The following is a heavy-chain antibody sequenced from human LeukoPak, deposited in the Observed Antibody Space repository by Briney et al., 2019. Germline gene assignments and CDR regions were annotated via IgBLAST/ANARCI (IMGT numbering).Heavy chain of an antibody. J-gene: IGHJ4*02. Sequence: ASVKVSCKASGYTFTSYYMHWVRQAPGQGLEWMGIINPSGGSTSYAQKFQGRVTMTRDTSTSTVYMELSSLRSEDTAVYYCARAGDGNFGVVIRISVHIDYWGQGTLVTVSS. CDR1: GYTFTSYY. V-gene: IGHV1-46*01. CDR3: ARAGDGNFGVVIRISVHIDY. D-gene: IGHD3-3*01. CDR2: INPSGGST.